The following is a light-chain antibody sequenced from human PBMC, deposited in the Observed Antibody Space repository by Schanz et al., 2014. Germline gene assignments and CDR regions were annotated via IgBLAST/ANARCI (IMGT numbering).Light chain of an antibody. J-gene: IGKJ1*01. Sequence: ILLTQSPGTLSLSPGVRATLSCRASHNVGRHLAWYQQKPGQAPRLLIYGASSRATGIPDRFSGSGSGTDFTLTISKLEPEDFAVYYCQQFGSSPWTFGQGTRVEI. CDR2: GAS. CDR3: QQFGSSPWT. V-gene: IGKV3-20*01. CDR1: HNVGRH.